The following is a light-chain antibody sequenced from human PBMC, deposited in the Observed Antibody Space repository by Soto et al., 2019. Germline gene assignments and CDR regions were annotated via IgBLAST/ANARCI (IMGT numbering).Light chain of an antibody. CDR1: QSISSS. Sequence: EIVMTQSPATLSVSPGERATLSCRASQSISSSLAWFQQKPGQAPRLLIYGTSTRPAGIPARFSGSGSATEFTLTISSLQSEDFAVYYCQQYISWPYTLGQGTKLEIK. V-gene: IGKV3-15*01. CDR2: GTS. CDR3: QQYISWPYT. J-gene: IGKJ2*01.